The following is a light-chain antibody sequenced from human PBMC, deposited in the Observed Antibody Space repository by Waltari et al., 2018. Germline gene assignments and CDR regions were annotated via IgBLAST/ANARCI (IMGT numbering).Light chain of an antibody. J-gene: IGKJ1*01. CDR2: GAS. V-gene: IGKV3-15*01. CDR3: QQYYNWPPWT. CDR1: QSVSSN. Sequence: EIVMTQSPATLSVSPGERATLSCRASQSVSSNLAWYQQKPGQAPRLLIYGASKRATGIPARFMGSGSGTEFTLTISSLQSEDFAVYYCQQYYNWPPWTFGQGTKVEIK.